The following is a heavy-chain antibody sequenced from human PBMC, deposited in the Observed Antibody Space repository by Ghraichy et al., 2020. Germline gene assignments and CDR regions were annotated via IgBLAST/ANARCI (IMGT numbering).Heavy chain of an antibody. V-gene: IGHV4-59*01. CDR1: GGSISSYY. CDR3: AKDSRITIFGVINEWFDP. CDR2: IYYSGST. D-gene: IGHD3-3*01. J-gene: IGHJ5*02. Sequence: ETLSLTCTVSGGSISSYYWSWIRQPPGKGLEWIGNIYYSGSTDYNPSLKSRVTISLDTSKKQFSLKLSSVTAADTAVYYCAKDSRITIFGVINEWFDPWGQGTLVTVSS.